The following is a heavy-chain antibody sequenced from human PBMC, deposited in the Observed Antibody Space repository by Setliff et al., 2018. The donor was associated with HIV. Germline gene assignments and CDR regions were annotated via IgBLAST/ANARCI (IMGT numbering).Heavy chain of an antibody. D-gene: IGHD1-26*01. V-gene: IGHV4-38-2*01. CDR3: ARQSSGSPEYFQH. CDR1: GYSISSGFY. Sequence: PSETLSLTCAVPGYSISSGFYWGWIRQPPGKGLEWIETIYHSGSTYYNPSLKSRVTISVDTSKNQFSLKVSSVTAADTAVYYCARQSSGSPEYFQHWGQGTLVTVSS. CDR2: IYHSGST. J-gene: IGHJ1*01.